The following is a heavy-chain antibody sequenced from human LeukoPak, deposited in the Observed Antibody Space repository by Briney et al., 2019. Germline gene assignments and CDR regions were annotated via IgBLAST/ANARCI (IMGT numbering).Heavy chain of an antibody. CDR1: GGSTSSYY. J-gene: IGHJ5*02. Sequence: KPSETLSLTCTVSGGSTSSYYWSWIRQPPGKGLEWIGYIYYSGSTNYNPSLKSRVTISVDTSKNQFSLKLSSVTAADTAVYYCARRYIVVVPAAKRWLTANWFDPWGQGTLVTVSS. D-gene: IGHD2-2*01. V-gene: IGHV4-59*08. CDR3: ARRYIVVVPAAKRWLTANWFDP. CDR2: IYYSGST.